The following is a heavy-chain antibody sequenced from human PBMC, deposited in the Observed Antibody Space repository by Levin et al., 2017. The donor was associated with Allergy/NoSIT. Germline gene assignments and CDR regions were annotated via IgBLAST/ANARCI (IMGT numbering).Heavy chain of an antibody. D-gene: IGHD2-2*01. J-gene: IGHJ6*03. CDR1: GFTFSSYA. CDR3: ARDEPLVVPAAYYYYYYMDV. V-gene: IGHV3-30-3*01. Sequence: PGGSLRLSCAASGFTFSSYAMHWVRQAPGKGLEWVAVISYDGSNKYYADSVKGRFTISRDNSKNTLYLQMNSLRAEDTAVYYCARDEPLVVPAAYYYYYYMDVWGKGTTVTVSS. CDR2: ISYDGSNK.